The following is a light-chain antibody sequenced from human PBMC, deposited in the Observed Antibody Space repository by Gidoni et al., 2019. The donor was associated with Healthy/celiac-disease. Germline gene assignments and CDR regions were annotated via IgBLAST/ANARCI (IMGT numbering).Light chain of an antibody. CDR1: QSISSY. Sequence: DIQMTQSPSSLSASVGDRVTITCRASQSISSYLNWYQQKPGKAPKLLIYAASSLQSGVPSRFSGSGSGTYFTITISSLQPEDFATYYCQQSYSTFTFGPGTKVDIK. J-gene: IGKJ3*01. V-gene: IGKV1-39*01. CDR3: QQSYSTFT. CDR2: AAS.